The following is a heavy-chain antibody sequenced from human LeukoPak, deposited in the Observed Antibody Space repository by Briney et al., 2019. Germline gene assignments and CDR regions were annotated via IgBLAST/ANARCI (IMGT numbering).Heavy chain of an antibody. D-gene: IGHD2-15*01. V-gene: IGHV4-34*01. Sequence: SETLSLTCAVYGGSFSGYYWSWIRQPPGKGLEWIGEINHSGSTNYNPSLKSRVTISVDTSKNQFSLKLSSVTAADTAVYYCASYIRYCSGGSCWENWFDPWGQGTLVTVSS. CDR1: GGSFSGYY. J-gene: IGHJ5*02. CDR3: ASYIRYCSGGSCWENWFDP. CDR2: INHSGST.